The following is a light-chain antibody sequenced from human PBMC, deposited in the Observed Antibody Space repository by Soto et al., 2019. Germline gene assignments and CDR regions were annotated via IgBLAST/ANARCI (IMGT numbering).Light chain of an antibody. V-gene: IGKV3-20*01. CDR1: QSVRSS. CDR2: GAS. J-gene: IGKJ4*01. Sequence: EIVLTQSPGTLSLSPGERATLSCRASQSVRSSLAWYQQKPGQAPRLLISGASNRATGIPDRFSGSGSGTDFTLTISRLEPEDFALYFCQQYGGSPLTFGGGTKVEIK. CDR3: QQYGGSPLT.